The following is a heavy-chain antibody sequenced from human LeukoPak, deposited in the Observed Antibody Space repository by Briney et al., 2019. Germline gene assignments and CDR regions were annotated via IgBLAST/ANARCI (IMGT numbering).Heavy chain of an antibody. D-gene: IGHD6-19*01. CDR3: ARVEHTAVAGIYYYGMDV. CDR1: GFTFSSYG. CDR2: IWYDGSNK. J-gene: IGHJ6*02. V-gene: IGHV3-33*01. Sequence: PGGSLRLSCAASGFTFSSYGMHWVRQAPGKGLEWVAVIWYDGSNKYYADSVKGRFTISRDNSKNTLYLQMNSLRAEDTAVYYCARVEHTAVAGIYYYGMDVWGQGTTVTVSS.